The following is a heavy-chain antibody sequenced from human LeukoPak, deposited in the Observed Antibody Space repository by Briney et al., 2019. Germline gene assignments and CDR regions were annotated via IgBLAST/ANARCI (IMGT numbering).Heavy chain of an antibody. V-gene: IGHV1-2*02. CDR3: ARVGDIVVVPAAMKDWFDP. CDR1: GYTFTGYY. Sequence: GASVKASCKASGYTFTGYYMHWVRQAPGQGLEWMGWINPNSGGTNYAQKFQGRVTMTTDTSTSTAYMELRSLRSDDTAVYYCARVGDIVVVPAAMKDWFDPWGQGTLVTVSS. CDR2: INPNSGGT. D-gene: IGHD2-2*01. J-gene: IGHJ5*02.